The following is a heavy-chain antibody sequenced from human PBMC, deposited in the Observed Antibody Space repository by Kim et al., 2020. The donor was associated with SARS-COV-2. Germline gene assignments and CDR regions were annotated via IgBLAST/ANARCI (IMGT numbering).Heavy chain of an antibody. V-gene: IGHV3-33*01. D-gene: IGHD3-10*01. CDR1: GFTFSSYG. J-gene: IGHJ6*02. Sequence: GGSLRLSCAASGFTFSSYGIHWVRQAPGNGLEWVAVIWSDGSNKYYADSVQGRFTISRHNSKNTLYLQMNSLRAEDTAVYYCARDRLNNYGSGSYYSGMDVWGQGTTVTVSS. CDR3: ARDRLNNYGSGSYYSGMDV. CDR2: IWSDGSNK.